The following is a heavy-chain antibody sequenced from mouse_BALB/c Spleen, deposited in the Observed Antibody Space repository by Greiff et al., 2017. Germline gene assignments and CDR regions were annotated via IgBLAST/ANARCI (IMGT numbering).Heavy chain of an antibody. D-gene: IGHD2-14*01. J-gene: IGHJ3*01. CDR2: ISDGGSYP. CDR1: GFTFSDYY. Sequence: DVQLVESGGGLVKPGGSLKLSCAASGFTFSDYYMYWVRQTPEKRLEWVATISDGGSYPYYPDSVKGRFTISRDNAKNNLYLQMSSLKSEDTAMYYCARDQGIGTTKKAWFAYWGQGTLVTVSA. V-gene: IGHV5-4*02. CDR3: ARDQGIGTTKKAWFAY.